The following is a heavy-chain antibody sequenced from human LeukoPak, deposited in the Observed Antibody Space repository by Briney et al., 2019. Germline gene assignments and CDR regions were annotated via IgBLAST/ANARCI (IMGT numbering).Heavy chain of an antibody. CDR3: ARDSSVRDVDY. CDR2: IIPIFGTA. J-gene: IGHJ4*02. Sequence: CSVKVSCKASGGTFSSYAISWVRQAAGQEVEGMGGIIPIFGTANNAQKFHGRVTIPADEYTSTAYMELSSLRSEDTAVYYCARDSSVRDVDYWGQATLVTVPS. D-gene: IGHD6-25*01. CDR1: GGTFSSYA. V-gene: IGHV1-69*01.